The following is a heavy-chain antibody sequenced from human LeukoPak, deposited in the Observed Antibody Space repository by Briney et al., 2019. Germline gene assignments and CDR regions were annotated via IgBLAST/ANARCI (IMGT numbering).Heavy chain of an antibody. J-gene: IGHJ6*02. Sequence: PGGSLRLSCAASGFTVSSNYMSWVRQAPGKGLEWVSVIYSGGSTYYADSVKGRFTISRDNSKNTLYLQMNSLRAEDTAVYYCARGLSTSSDYYYGMDVWGQGTTVTVSS. CDR1: GFTVSSNY. D-gene: IGHD2-2*01. CDR3: ARGLSTSSDYYYGMDV. CDR2: IYSGGST. V-gene: IGHV3-53*01.